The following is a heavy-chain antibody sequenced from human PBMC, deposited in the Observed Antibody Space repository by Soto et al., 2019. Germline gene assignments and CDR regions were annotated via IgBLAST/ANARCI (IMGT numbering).Heavy chain of an antibody. D-gene: IGHD3-3*01. CDR3: ARQNDFRSGGRYYMDV. CDR2: IFYTGST. Sequence: SETLSLTCNVSSGSLSGYYWSWIRQPPGKGLEWIGYIFYTGSTLYNPSLKSRVTMSIDTSENHFSLNLASVTASDTAKNYCARQNDFRSGGRYYMDVWAKGTSVTGSS. CDR1: SGSLSGYY. V-gene: IGHV4-59*08. J-gene: IGHJ6*03.